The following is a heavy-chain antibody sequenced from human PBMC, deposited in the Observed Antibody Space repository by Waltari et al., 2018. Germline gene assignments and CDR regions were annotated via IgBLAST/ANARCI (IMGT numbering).Heavy chain of an antibody. Sequence: DVQLVESGGVVVQPGGSLSLSCAASGFSFADYTMHWVRQAPGKGLEWVSLISWDGGSTYYADSVKGRFTISRDNSKNSLYLQMNSLRTEDTALYYCAKDMGPSRYDSSGYFDYWGQGTLVTVSS. D-gene: IGHD3-22*01. CDR2: ISWDGGST. CDR3: AKDMGPSRYDSSGYFDY. V-gene: IGHV3-43*01. J-gene: IGHJ4*02. CDR1: GFSFADYT.